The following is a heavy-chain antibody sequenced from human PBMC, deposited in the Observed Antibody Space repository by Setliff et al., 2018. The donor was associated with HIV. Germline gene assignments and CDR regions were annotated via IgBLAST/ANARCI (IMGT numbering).Heavy chain of an antibody. J-gene: IGHJ6*03. V-gene: IGHV1-2*04. Sequence: GASVKVSCKASGYTFTGYYMHWVRQAPGQGLEWMGWINPNSGGTNYAQKFQGWVTMTRDTSISTAYMELGRLRSDDTAVYYCARSPHYGDYDDYYYYYMDVWGKGTTVTVSS. CDR1: GYTFTGYY. CDR2: INPNSGGT. D-gene: IGHD4-17*01. CDR3: ARSPHYGDYDDYYYYYMDV.